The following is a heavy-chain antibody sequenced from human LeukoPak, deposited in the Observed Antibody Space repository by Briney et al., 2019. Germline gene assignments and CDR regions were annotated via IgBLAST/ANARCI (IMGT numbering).Heavy chain of an antibody. CDR1: GYTFSNYN. CDR2: ISSGSSTI. Sequence: GGSLRLSCAASGYTFSNYNMNWVRQAPGRGLEWVPYISSGSSTIYYADSVKGRFTISRDNAKNSLYLQMNSLRAEDTAVYYCARLERYSSSWFDYWGQGTLVTVSS. V-gene: IGHV3-48*01. D-gene: IGHD6-13*01. J-gene: IGHJ4*02. CDR3: ARLERYSSSWFDY.